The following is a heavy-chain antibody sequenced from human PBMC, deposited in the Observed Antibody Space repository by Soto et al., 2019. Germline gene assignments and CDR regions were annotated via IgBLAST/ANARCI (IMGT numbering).Heavy chain of an antibody. D-gene: IGHD1-26*01. CDR3: TTDSRTTLPEIRFDY. CDR2: ISGSGGST. CDR1: GFTFSSYA. J-gene: IGHJ4*01. Sequence: GGSLRLSCAASGFTFSSYAMSWVRQVPGKGLEWVSAISGSGGSTYYADSVKGRFTISRDNSKNTLYLQMNSLRAEDTAVYYCTTDSRTTLPEIRFDYWGHGTQVTVSS. V-gene: IGHV3-23*01.